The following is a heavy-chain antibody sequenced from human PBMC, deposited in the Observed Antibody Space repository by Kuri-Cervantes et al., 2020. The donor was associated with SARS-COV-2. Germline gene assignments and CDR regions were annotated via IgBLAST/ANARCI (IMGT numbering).Heavy chain of an antibody. CDR3: ARGASPPDYYYYMDV. CDR2: ISPNSGGT. V-gene: IGHV1-2*02. Sequence: ASVKVSCKASGYTFTGYHMHWVRQAPGQGLEWMGWISPNSGGTNYAQKFQGRVTMTRDTSISTAYMELSRLRSDDTAVYYCARGASPPDYYYYMDVWGKGTTVTVSS. J-gene: IGHJ6*03. CDR1: GYTFTGYH.